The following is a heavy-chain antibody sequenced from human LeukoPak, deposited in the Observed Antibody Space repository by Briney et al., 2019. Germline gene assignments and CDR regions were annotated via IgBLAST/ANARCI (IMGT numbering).Heavy chain of an antibody. Sequence: SETLSLTCAVSGYSISSGYYWGWIRRPPGKRLEWIGGIYHSGSTYYNPSLKSRVTISVDTSRIQFSLKLSSVTAADTAVYYCARSGGPPAGPRFRSYYYYGMDVWGKGTTVTVSS. J-gene: IGHJ6*04. CDR2: IYHSGST. CDR1: GYSISSGYY. CDR3: ARSGGPPAGPRFRSYYYYGMDV. V-gene: IGHV4-38-2*01. D-gene: IGHD2-2*01.